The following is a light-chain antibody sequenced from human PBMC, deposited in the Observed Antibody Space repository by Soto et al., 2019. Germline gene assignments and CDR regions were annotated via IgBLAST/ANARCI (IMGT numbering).Light chain of an antibody. CDR3: QQYNNWPRT. V-gene: IGKV3-15*01. Sequence: DILMTQSPVTLSVSPGERATLSCRASQAGSINLAWYQQKPGQAPRLLIYGASTRAAGIPARFSGSGSGTEFTLTISSLQSEDFAVYYCQQYNNWPRTFGPGTNVDFK. CDR1: QAGSIN. J-gene: IGKJ3*01. CDR2: GAS.